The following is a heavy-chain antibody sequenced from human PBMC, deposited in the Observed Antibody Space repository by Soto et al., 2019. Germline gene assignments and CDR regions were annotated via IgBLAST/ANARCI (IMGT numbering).Heavy chain of an antibody. CDR3: ARGRRYCSSTSCQNWFDP. V-gene: IGHV4-34*01. CDR1: GGPFSGYY. D-gene: IGHD2-2*01. CDR2: INDSGST. Sequence: QVQLQQWGAGLLKPSETLSLTCAVYGGPFSGYYWSWIRQPPGKGLEWIGEINDSGSTNYNPSLKSRVTISVDTSKNQFSLKLSSVTAADTAVYYCARGRRYCSSTSCQNWFDPWGQGTLVTVSS. J-gene: IGHJ5*02.